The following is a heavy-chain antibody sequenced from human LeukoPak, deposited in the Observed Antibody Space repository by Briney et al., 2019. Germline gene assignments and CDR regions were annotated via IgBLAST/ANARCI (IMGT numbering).Heavy chain of an antibody. CDR1: GGSFTGYY. CDR2: MYYSGST. D-gene: IGHD3-22*01. J-gene: IGHJ5*02. CDR3: ARPYYYDSRIDP. V-gene: IGHV4-30-4*08. Sequence: SETLSLTCAVYGGSFTGYYWSWIRQPPGKGLEWIAYMYYSGSTYYNPSLKSRVTMSADTSKNQLSLKLSSVTAADTAVYYCARPYYYDSRIDPWGQGILVTVSS.